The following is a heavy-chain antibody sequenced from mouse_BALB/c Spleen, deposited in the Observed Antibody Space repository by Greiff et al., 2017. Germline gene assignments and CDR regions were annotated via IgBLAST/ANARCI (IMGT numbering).Heavy chain of an antibody. J-gene: IGHJ2*01. V-gene: IGHV3-6*02. CDR2: ISYDGSN. Sequence: ESGPGLVKPSQSLSLTCSVTGYSITSGYYWNWIRQFPGNKLEWMGYISYDGSNNYNPSLKNRISITRDTSKNQFFLKLNSVTTEDTATYYCARERGFPYYFDYWGQGTTLTVSS. CDR1: GYSITSGYY. CDR3: ARERGFPYYFDY.